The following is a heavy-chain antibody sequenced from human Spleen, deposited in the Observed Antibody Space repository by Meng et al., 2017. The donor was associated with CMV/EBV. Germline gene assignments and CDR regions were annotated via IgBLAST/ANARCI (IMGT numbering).Heavy chain of an antibody. V-gene: IGHV3-11*01. Sequence: GGSLRLSCAASGFTVSSNYMSWVRQAPGKGLEWVSYISDSGSTIYYADSVRGRFTVSRDNAKNSLHLQMNSLRAEDTALYYCARSLTYSINSCPGYWGQGTPVTVSS. CDR1: GFTVSSNY. J-gene: IGHJ4*02. CDR3: ARSLTYSINSCPGY. D-gene: IGHD2-2*01. CDR2: ISDSGSTI.